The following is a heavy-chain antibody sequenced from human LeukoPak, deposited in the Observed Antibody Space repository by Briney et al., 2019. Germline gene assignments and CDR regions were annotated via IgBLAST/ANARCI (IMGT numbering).Heavy chain of an antibody. Sequence: GGSLRLSCAASGFTFSSYAMSWVRQAPGKGPEWVSAISGSGSTTYYADSVKGRFTISRDNSKNTLYLQMNSLRAEDTAVYYCAKDYRRNSVITIFGSWGQGTLVTVSS. V-gene: IGHV3-23*01. D-gene: IGHD3-3*01. CDR3: AKDYRRNSVITIFGS. J-gene: IGHJ5*02. CDR1: GFTFSSYA. CDR2: ISGSGSTT.